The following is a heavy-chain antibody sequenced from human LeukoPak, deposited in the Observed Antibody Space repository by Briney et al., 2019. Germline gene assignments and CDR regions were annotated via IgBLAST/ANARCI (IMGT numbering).Heavy chain of an antibody. V-gene: IGHV1-2*02. CDR3: GLVASGNWWFDP. CDR2: INPNSGAT. J-gene: IGHJ5*02. D-gene: IGHD2-8*02. CDR1: GYTFTGYY. Sequence: ASVKVSCKASGYTFTGYYLHWVRQAPGQGPEWVGWINPNSGATNYAQNLQGRVTLTGDTSITTSYMELTGLTSVDTAVYYCGLVASGNWWFDPWGQGTLVTVSS.